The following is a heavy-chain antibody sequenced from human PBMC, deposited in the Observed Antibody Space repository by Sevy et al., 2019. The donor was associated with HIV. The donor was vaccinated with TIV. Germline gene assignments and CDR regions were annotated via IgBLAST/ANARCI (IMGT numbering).Heavy chain of an antibody. Sequence: GGSLRLSCAASGFSFSSSSMNWLRQAPGKGLEWLPYITRDGKTKYYADFVKGRFTISRDNAQNSLFLQLNSLRDDDTAVYYCARDYSGSYYRFDLWGHGTLVTVSS. D-gene: IGHD1-26*01. CDR1: GFSFSSSS. CDR2: ITRDGKTK. CDR3: ARDYSGSYYRFDL. J-gene: IGHJ4*01. V-gene: IGHV3-48*02.